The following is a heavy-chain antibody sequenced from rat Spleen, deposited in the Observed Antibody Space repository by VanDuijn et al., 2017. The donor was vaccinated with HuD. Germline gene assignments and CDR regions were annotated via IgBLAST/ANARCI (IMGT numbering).Heavy chain of an antibody. CDR3: ARSDYSENYFDY. CDR2: MSTSGRRT. D-gene: IGHD1-1*01. Sequence: EVQLVESGGGLVQPGRSLKLSCGASGFTFSNYYMAWVRQAPKKGLEWVATMSTSGRRTYYPDCVKGRFTISRDNAKSSLYLQMNSLKSEDTATYYCARSDYSENYFDYWGQGVMVTVSS. V-gene: IGHV5-25*01. CDR1: GFTFSNYY. J-gene: IGHJ2*01.